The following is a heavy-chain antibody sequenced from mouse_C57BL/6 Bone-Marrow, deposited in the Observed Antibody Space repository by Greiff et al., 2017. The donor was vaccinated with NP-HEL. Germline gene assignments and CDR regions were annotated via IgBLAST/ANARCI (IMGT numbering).Heavy chain of an antibody. CDR3: ARGDY. CDR1: GYEFSNYW. V-gene: IGHV1-80*01. J-gene: IGHJ3*01. CDR2: IYPGDGDT. Sequence: VKLVESGAELVKPGASVKISCKASGYEFSNYWMNWVKQRPGKGLEWIGQIYPGDGDTKYNGKFQDKATLTADKSSSTAYMQLSGLTFEDTAVYFCARGDYWGQGTLVTVSA.